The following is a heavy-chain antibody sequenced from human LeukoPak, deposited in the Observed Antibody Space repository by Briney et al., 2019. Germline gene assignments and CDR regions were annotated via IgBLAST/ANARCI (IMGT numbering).Heavy chain of an antibody. CDR2: IYYSGST. J-gene: IGHJ4*02. CDR1: GGSISSYY. Sequence: SETLSLTCTVSGGSISSYYWSWIRQPPGKGLEWIGYIYYSGSTNYNPSLKSRVTISVDTSKNQFSLKLSSVTAADTAVYYCARERGPAPGRDFDYWGQGTLVTVSS. CDR3: ARERGPAPGRDFDY. D-gene: IGHD2-2*01. V-gene: IGHV4-59*01.